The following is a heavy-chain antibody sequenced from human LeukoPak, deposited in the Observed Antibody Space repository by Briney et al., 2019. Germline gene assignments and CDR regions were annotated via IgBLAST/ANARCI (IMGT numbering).Heavy chain of an antibody. D-gene: IGHD6-19*01. CDR2: INPSKSNT. V-gene: IGHV1-46*01. CDR3: ARAGYSSGWYSYYMDV. J-gene: IGHJ6*03. Sequence: ASVKVSCKASGYTFTSYYIHWVRQAPGQGLEWMGIINPSKSNTNYAQNFQGRVTMTRDTSTSTVYMELSSLRSDDTAVYYCARAGYSSGWYSYYMDVWGKGTTVTISS. CDR1: GYTFTSYY.